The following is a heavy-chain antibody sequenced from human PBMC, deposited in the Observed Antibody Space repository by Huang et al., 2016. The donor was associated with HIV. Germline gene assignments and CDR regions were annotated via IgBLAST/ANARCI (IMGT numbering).Heavy chain of an antibody. CDR3: ARDRSGSYGY. D-gene: IGHD1-26*01. Sequence: QVQLVQSGAEVKKHGASVKVSCKAYGYTFITFDISWVRQAPGQGIEWMGLINPDNGNTNYAQKFQGRPTLTTDTSTDTAYLDLRSLKSDDTAVYFCARDRSGSYGYWGQGTLVTVSS. J-gene: IGHJ4*02. CDR2: INPDNGNT. CDR1: GYTFITFD. V-gene: IGHV1-18*01.